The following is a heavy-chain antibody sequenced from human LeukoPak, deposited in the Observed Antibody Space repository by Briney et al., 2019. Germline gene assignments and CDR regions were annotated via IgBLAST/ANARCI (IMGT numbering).Heavy chain of an antibody. CDR3: ATELSLN. J-gene: IGHJ4*02. Sequence: ASVKVSCKASGYTFTDYYMHWVRQAPGQGLEWMGWISPNSGDTNYAQKFQGRVTMTRDTFISTAYMQLSSLRSDDTAVYYCATELSLNWGQGTLVTVSS. CDR1: GYTFTDYY. CDR2: ISPNSGDT. V-gene: IGHV1-2*02.